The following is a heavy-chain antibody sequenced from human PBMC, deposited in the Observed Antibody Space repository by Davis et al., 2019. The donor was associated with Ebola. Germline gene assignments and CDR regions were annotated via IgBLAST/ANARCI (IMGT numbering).Heavy chain of an antibody. CDR2: ISAYNGNT. V-gene: IGHV1-18*01. CDR3: AREISSSWDY. D-gene: IGHD6-13*01. CDR1: GYTFTSYG. J-gene: IGHJ4*02. Sequence: ASVKVSCKASGYTFTSYGISWVRQAPGQGLEWMGWISAYNGNTNYVQKFQGRVTITRDTSASTAYMELSSLRSEDTAVYYCAREISSSWDYWGQGTLVTVSS.